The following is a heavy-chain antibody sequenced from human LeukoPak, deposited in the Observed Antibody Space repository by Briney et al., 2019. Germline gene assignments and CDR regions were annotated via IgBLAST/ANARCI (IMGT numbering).Heavy chain of an antibody. CDR2: IYHSGST. J-gene: IGHJ6*03. V-gene: IGHV4-38-2*01. Sequence: ASETLSLTCAVYGGSFSGYYWGWIRQPPGKGLEWIGSIYHSGSTYYNPSLKSRVTISVDTSKNQFSLKLTSVTAADTAVYYCAKVRRSYYYYMDVWGKGTTVTVSS. CDR3: AKVRRSYYYYMDV. CDR1: GGSFSGYY.